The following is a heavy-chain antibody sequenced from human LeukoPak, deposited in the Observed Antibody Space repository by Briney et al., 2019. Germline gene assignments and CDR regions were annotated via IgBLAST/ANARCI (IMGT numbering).Heavy chain of an antibody. CDR1: GFTFSDYY. Sequence: GGSLRLSCAASGFTFSDYYMSWTRQAPGKGLEWVSYISSSGGTIYYADSVKGRFTISRDNSKNTLYLQMNSLRAEDTAVYYCARDKLRGYSGYAKAYYYYGMDVWGQGTTVTVSS. CDR2: ISSSGGTI. J-gene: IGHJ6*02. V-gene: IGHV3-11*04. CDR3: ARDKLRGYSGYAKAYYYYGMDV. D-gene: IGHD5-12*01.